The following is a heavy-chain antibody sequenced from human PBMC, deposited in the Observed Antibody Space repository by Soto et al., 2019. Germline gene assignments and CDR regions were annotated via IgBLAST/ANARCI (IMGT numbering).Heavy chain of an antibody. CDR2: ITGSGKSA. Sequence: GGSLRLSCAASGFTFSTFVMTWVRQVPGAGLEWISSITGSGKSAYYADSVKGRVTISRDNSKNTLYLRISSLGADDTAVYHCAVHLGENYYPMDVWGQGXTVTVSS. CDR3: AVHLGENYYPMDV. J-gene: IGHJ6*02. D-gene: IGHD3-10*01. CDR1: GFTFSTFV. V-gene: IGHV3-23*01.